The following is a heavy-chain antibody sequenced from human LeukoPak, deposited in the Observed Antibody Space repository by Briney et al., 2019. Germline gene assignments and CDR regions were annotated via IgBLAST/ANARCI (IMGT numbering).Heavy chain of an antibody. CDR2: ISIDGSRQ. CDR1: GFTLRNYA. Sequence: GGSLRLSCAPSIGFTLRNYAIHWVRQAPGKGLEWVAVISIDGSRQHYADFLVGRFTISRDNSKNPVSLQMSSLRTEDTAVYFCAREQGGSGWSGFDYWGQGTLVTVSS. D-gene: IGHD6-19*01. J-gene: IGHJ4*02. V-gene: IGHV3-30*15. CDR3: AREQGGSGWSGFDY.